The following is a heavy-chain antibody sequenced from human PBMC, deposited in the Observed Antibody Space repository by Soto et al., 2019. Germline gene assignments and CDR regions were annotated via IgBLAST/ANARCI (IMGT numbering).Heavy chain of an antibody. J-gene: IGHJ5*02. CDR3: AREGYDSSGYSSGDNWFDP. CDR2: INHSGST. V-gene: IGHV4-34*01. Sequence: SETLSLTCAVYGGSFSGYYWSWIRQPPGQGLEWIGEINHSGSTNYNPSLKSRVTISVDTSKNQSSLKLSSVTAADTAVYYCAREGYDSSGYSSGDNWFDPWGQGTLVT. D-gene: IGHD3-22*01. CDR1: GGSFSGYY.